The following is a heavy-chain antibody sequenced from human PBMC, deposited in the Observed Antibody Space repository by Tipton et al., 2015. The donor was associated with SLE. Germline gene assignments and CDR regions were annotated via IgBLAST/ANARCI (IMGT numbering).Heavy chain of an antibody. CDR3: ASGPRSLSVVF. D-gene: IGHD2-15*01. CDR1: GFIVSSDY. CDR2: ICSGGTT. J-gene: IGHJ1*01. V-gene: IGHV3-66*01. Sequence: SLRLSCEASGFIVSSDYMCWVRQAPGKGLEWVSVICSGGTTYYADSVKGRFTISRDNSKNTLYLQMNSLRAEDTAVYYCASGPRSLSVVFWGQGTLVTVSS.